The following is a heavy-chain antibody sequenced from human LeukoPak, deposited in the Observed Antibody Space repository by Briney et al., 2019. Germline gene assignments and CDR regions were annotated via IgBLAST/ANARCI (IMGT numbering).Heavy chain of an antibody. V-gene: IGHV3-23*01. CDR1: GFTFSSYA. CDR2: ISGSGGST. Sequence: GGSLRLSCAASGFTFSSYAMSWVRQAPGKGLEWVSAISGSGGSTYYADSVKGRFTISRDNSKNTLYLQMNSLRAEDTAVYYCARERPSYDSSGYYGFRGGQGTLVTVSS. J-gene: IGHJ4*02. D-gene: IGHD3-22*01. CDR3: ARERPSYDSSGYYGFR.